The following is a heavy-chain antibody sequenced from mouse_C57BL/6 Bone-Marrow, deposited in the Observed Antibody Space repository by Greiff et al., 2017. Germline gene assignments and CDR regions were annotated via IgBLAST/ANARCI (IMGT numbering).Heavy chain of an antibody. D-gene: IGHD1-2*01. CDR3: ARVNYYGRGGFAY. CDR2: IYPGDGDT. CDR1: GYAFSSSW. V-gene: IGHV1-82*01. J-gene: IGHJ3*01. Sequence: QVQLQQSGPELVKPGASVQISCKASGYAFSSSWMNWVKQRPGKGLEWIGRIYPGDGDTNYNGKFKGKATLTADKSSSTAYMQLSSLTSEDSAVYFCARVNYYGRGGFAYWGQGTLVTVSA.